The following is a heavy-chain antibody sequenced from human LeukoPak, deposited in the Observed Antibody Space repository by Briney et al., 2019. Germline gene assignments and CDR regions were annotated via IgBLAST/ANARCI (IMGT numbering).Heavy chain of an antibody. J-gene: IGHJ6*03. V-gene: IGHV1-2*02. Sequence: ASVKVSCKASGYTFTGYYMHWVRQAPGQGLEWMGWINPNSGSTNYAQKFQGRVTMTRDTSISTAYMELSRLRSDDTAVYYCASVGGYYGPGSYSYYYYYYMDVWGKGTTVTISS. CDR2: INPNSGST. CDR3: ASVGGYYGPGSYSYYYYYYMDV. D-gene: IGHD3-10*01. CDR1: GYTFTGYY.